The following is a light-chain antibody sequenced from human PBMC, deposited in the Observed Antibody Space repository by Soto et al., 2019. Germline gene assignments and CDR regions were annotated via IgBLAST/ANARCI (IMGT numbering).Light chain of an antibody. J-gene: IGLJ2*01. V-gene: IGLV2-8*01. CDR1: SSDVGGYNF. Sequence: QSALTQPPSASGSPGQSVTISCTGTSSDVGGYNFVSWYQQHPGKAPQLMIYEVSERPSGVPDCFSGSKSGNTASLTVSGLQAEDEADYYCSSYAGSNIVVFGGGTKLTVL. CDR3: SSYAGSNIVV. CDR2: EVS.